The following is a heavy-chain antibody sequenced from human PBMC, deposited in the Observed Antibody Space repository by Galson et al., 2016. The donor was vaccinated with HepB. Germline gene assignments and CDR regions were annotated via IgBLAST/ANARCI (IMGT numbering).Heavy chain of an antibody. J-gene: IGHJ2*01. CDR1: GGSISSSNW. D-gene: IGHD3-22*01. Sequence: SETLSLTCTVSGGSISSSNWWTWVRQPPGKRPEWIGEIYHLGTTNYNPSLKSRVTISVDTSKNHFSIKLSSVTASDTAVYFCARPDESSGYFNNWYFDLWGRGTLVTVSS. V-gene: IGHV4-4*02. CDR2: IYHLGTT. CDR3: ARPDESSGYFNNWYFDL.